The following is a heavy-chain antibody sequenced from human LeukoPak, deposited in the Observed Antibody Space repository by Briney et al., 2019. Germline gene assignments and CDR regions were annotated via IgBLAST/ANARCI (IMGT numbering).Heavy chain of an antibody. CDR3: ARGGGYSYGRDFDY. CDR2: ISAYNGNT. V-gene: IGHV1-18*01. CDR1: GYTFTSYA. J-gene: IGHJ4*02. Sequence: GASVKVSCKASGYTFTSYAMNWVRQAPGQGLEWMGWISAYNGNTNYAQKLQGRVTMTTDTSTSTAYMELRSLRPDDTAVYYCARGGGYSYGRDFDYWGQGTLVTVSS. D-gene: IGHD5-18*01.